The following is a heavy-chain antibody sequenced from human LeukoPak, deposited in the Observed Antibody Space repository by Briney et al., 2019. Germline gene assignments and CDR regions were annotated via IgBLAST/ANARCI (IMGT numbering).Heavy chain of an antibody. Sequence: GGSLRLSCAASGFTFSSYAMSWVRQAPGKGLEWVSYISSSGSTIYYADSVKGRFTISRDNAKNSLYLQMNSLRAEDTAVYYCARIRAAAGTSFDYWGQGTLVTVSS. V-gene: IGHV3-48*04. CDR3: ARIRAAAGTSFDY. J-gene: IGHJ4*02. CDR2: ISSSGSTI. CDR1: GFTFSSYA. D-gene: IGHD6-13*01.